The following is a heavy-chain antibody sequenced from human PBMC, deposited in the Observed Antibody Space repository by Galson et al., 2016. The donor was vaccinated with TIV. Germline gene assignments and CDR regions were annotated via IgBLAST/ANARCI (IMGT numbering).Heavy chain of an antibody. CDR1: GFTFSRFG. V-gene: IGHV3-33*01. D-gene: IGHD6-19*01. Sequence: SLRLSCAASGFTFSRFGMHWVRQAPGKGLEWLAVILSDGSQQKYADSVRGRFTVSRDNSRNTLSLQRNSLRVEDTAVYFCARTTPPPVSSNGWNDAFDFWGQGTIVTVSS. CDR2: ILSDGSQQ. J-gene: IGHJ3*01. CDR3: ARTTPPPVSSNGWNDAFDF.